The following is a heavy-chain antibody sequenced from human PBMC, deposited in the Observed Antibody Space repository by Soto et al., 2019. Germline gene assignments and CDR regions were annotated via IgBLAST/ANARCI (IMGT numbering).Heavy chain of an antibody. Sequence: QVQLVQSGAEVKKPGASVKVSCKASGYTFTSYAMHWVRQAPGQRLEWMGWINAGNGNTKYSQKFQGRVTITRDTSASTAYMELSSLRSEDTAVYYCARSSYYSDSSGYSGPGDYWGQGTLVTVSS. CDR3: ARSSYYSDSSGYSGPGDY. CDR2: INAGNGNT. CDR1: GYTFTSYA. V-gene: IGHV1-3*01. D-gene: IGHD3-22*01. J-gene: IGHJ4*02.